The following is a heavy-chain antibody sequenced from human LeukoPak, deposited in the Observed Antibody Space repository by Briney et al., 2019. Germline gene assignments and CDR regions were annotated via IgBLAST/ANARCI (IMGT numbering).Heavy chain of an antibody. V-gene: IGHV3-23*01. CDR1: GFTFSSYE. J-gene: IGHJ2*01. CDR2: ISGDGVST. D-gene: IGHD5-24*01. CDR3: AKDGRGDGDNFYWDLHL. Sequence: GGSLRLSCAASGFTFSSYEMNWVRQAPGKGLEWVSSISGDGVSTYSADSVKGRFTISRDNSKNTLFLQMNRLRAEDTALYYCAKDGRGDGDNFYWDLHLWGRATLVTVSS.